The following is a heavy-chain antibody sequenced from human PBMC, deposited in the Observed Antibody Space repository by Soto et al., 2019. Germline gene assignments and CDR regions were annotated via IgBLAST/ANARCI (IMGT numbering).Heavy chain of an antibody. CDR2: INHSGST. V-gene: IGHV4-34*01. CDR1: GGSFSGYY. Sequence: SETLSLTCAVYGGSFSGYYWSWIRQPPGKGLEWIGEINHSGSTNYNPSLKSRVTISVDTSKNQFSLKLSSVTAADTAVYYCASDSYGDYYYYGMDVWGQGTTVTVSS. CDR3: ASDSYGDYYYYGMDV. J-gene: IGHJ6*02. D-gene: IGHD4-17*01.